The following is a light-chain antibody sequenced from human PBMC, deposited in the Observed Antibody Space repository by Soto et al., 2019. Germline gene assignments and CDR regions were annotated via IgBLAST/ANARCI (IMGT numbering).Light chain of an antibody. CDR1: QGINKW. CDR2: AAS. CDR3: QQANSFPLT. V-gene: IGKV1-12*01. Sequence: SQGINKWLAWYQQKPGKAPKLLISAASSLRSGVPSRFSGSGSGTDFILTISSLQPEDFATYYCQQANSFPLTFGGGTKVDIK. J-gene: IGKJ4*01.